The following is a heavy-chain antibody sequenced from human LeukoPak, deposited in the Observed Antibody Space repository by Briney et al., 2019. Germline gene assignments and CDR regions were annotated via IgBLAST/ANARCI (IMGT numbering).Heavy chain of an antibody. V-gene: IGHV1-2*06. CDR1: VYTFTGYY. J-gene: IGHJ5*02. CDR2: INPNSGGT. Sequence: ASVKVSCKASVYTFTGYYMHWVRQAPGQGLEWMGRINPNSGGTNYAQKFQGRVTMTRDTSISTAYMELSRLRSDDTAVYYCARAELTWIQLWIEDDNWFDPWGQGTLVTVSS. CDR3: ARAELTWIQLWIEDDNWFDP. D-gene: IGHD5-18*01.